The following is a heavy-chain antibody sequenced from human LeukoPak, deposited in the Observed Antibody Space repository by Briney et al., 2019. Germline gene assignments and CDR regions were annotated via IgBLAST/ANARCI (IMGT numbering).Heavy chain of an antibody. CDR2: IYYSGST. D-gene: IGHD4-17*01. V-gene: IGHV4-59*01. CDR3: ARAAVTRYFDL. Sequence: SETLSLTCTVSGGSINGYYWSWLRQSPGKGLEWIGYIYYSGSTNYNPSLKSRVTISVDTSKNQFSLKLSSVTAADTAVYYCARAAVTRYFDLWGRGTLGTVSS. J-gene: IGHJ2*01. CDR1: GGSINGYY.